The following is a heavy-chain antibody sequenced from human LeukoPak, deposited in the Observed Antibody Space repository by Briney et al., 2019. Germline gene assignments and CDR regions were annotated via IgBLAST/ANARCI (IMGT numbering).Heavy chain of an antibody. D-gene: IGHD7-27*01. J-gene: IGHJ3*01. CDR2: ISPSGDIT. Sequence: GGSLRLSCAASGFTFSTYGMNWVRQAPGKGLEWISGISPSGDITYYADSVMGRFSISRDNPKSTVSLQMSSLRAEDTALYYCVRDLHWGGFDVWGQGTMVTVSS. V-gene: IGHV3-23*01. CDR1: GFTFSTYG. CDR3: VRDLHWGGFDV.